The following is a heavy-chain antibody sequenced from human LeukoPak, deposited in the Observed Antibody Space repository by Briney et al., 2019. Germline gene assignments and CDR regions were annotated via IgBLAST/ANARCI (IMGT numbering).Heavy chain of an antibody. CDR1: GFTFSSYA. CDR3: AKASWVSYADAVL. D-gene: IGHD3-16*01. V-gene: IGHV3-23*01. Sequence: PGGSLRLSCAASGFTFSSYAMSWVREAPARGLEWVSSLRGNGDTFYADSVKGRFTLSRDESRNTVYLQLNNLRVEDTAVYYCAKASWVSYADAVLWGQGTVVTVSS. J-gene: IGHJ4*02. CDR2: LRGNGDT.